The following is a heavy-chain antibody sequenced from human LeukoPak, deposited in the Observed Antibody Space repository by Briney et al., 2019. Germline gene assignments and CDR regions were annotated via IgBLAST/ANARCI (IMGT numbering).Heavy chain of an antibody. J-gene: IGHJ4*02. V-gene: IGHV1-69*05. Sequence: GASVKVSCKASGGTFSSYAISWVRQAPGQGLEWMGGIIPIFGTANYAQKFQGRVTITTDESTSTAYMELSSLRAEDTAVYYCAKGTGTPHFDYWGQGTLVTVSS. CDR2: IIPIFGTA. D-gene: IGHD1-1*01. CDR3: AKGTGTPHFDY. CDR1: GGTFSSYA.